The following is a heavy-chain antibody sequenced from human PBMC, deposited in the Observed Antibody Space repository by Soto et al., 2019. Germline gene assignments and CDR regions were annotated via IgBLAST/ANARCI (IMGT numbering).Heavy chain of an antibody. CDR2: INPNSGGT. D-gene: IGHD2-21*02. CDR1: GYTFTGYY. Sequence: GASVKVSCKASGYTFTGYYMHWVRQAPGQGLEWMGWINPNSGGTNYAQKFQGWVTMTRDTSISTAYMELSRLRSDDTAVYYCARDLGDVDYYGMDVWGQGTTVTVSS. J-gene: IGHJ6*02. CDR3: ARDLGDVDYYGMDV. V-gene: IGHV1-2*04.